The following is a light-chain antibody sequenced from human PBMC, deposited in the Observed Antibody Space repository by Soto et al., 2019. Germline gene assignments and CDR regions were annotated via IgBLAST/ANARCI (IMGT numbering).Light chain of an antibody. CDR2: GAS. CDR1: QSVSSN. CDR3: QQYNTRPPWT. J-gene: IGKJ1*01. Sequence: EIVMTQSPATLSVSPGERATLSCRASQSVSSNLAWYQQKPGQAPRLLIHGASTRAAGLPARFSGSGSGTEFTLTISSLQSEDFAIYDCQQYNTRPPWTFGQGTKVEIK. V-gene: IGKV3-15*01.